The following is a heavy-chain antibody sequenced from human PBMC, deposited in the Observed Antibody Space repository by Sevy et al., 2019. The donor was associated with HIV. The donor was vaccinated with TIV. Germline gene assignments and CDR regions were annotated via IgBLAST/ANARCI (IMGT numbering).Heavy chain of an antibody. J-gene: IGHJ4*02. CDR1: GYTFTSYD. Sequence: ASVKVSCKASGYTFTSYDINWVRQATGQGLEWMGWMNPNSGNTGYAQKFQGRVTMTRNTSISTAYMELSSLRSEDTVVYYCARGSVYSKEADYWGQGTLVTVSS. V-gene: IGHV1-8*01. CDR3: ARGSVYSKEADY. CDR2: MNPNSGNT. D-gene: IGHD4-4*01.